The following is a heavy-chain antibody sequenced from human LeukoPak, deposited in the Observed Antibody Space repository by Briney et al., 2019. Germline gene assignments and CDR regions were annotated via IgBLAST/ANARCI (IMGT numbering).Heavy chain of an antibody. CDR3: ARGYCSSTSCYTFDI. Sequence: SGPTLVNPTQTLTLTCTFSGFSLSTSGVGVGWIRQPPGKALEWLALIYWNDDKRDSPSLESRLTITKDTSKNQVVLTMTNMDPVDTATYYCARGYCSSTSCYTFDIWGQGTMVTVSS. CDR2: IYWNDDK. J-gene: IGHJ3*02. V-gene: IGHV2-5*01. CDR1: GFSLSTSGVG. D-gene: IGHD2-2*02.